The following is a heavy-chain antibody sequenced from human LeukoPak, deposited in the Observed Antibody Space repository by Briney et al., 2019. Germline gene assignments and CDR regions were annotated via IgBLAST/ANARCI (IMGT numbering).Heavy chain of an antibody. CDR2: IYYSGST. J-gene: IGHJ2*01. CDR1: GFTFSSYA. CDR3: ARDRGDDSPVDL. V-gene: IGHV4-59*01. Sequence: GSLRLSCAASGFTFSSYAMSWVRQAPGKGLEWIGYIYYSGSTNYNPSLKSRVTISVDTSKNQFSLKLSSVTAADTAVYYCARDRGDDSPVDLWGRGTLVTVSS. D-gene: IGHD3-10*01.